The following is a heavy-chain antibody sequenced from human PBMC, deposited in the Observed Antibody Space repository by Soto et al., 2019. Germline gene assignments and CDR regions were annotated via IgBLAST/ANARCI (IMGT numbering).Heavy chain of an antibody. V-gene: IGHV1-69*02. Sequence: QVQLVQSGAEVKKPGSSVKVSCKASGGTFSRYTINWVRQAPGQGLECMGRIIPIAAIANYTQKFQGRVTITVDKSSTPAYMELSSLRSDDSAVYYCARGSTIVRGAPSWFDPWGEGPLVTVSS. CDR1: GGTFSRYT. CDR3: ARGSTIVRGAPSWFDP. D-gene: IGHD3-10*01. J-gene: IGHJ5*02. CDR2: IIPIAAIA.